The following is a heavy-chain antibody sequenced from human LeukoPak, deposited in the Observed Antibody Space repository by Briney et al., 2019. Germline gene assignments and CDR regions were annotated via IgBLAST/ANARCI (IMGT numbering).Heavy chain of an antibody. Sequence: SVKVSCKASGGTFSSYAISWVRQAPGQGLEWMGGIIPIFGTANYAQKFQGRVTITTDESTSTAYMELSSLRSEDTAVYYCARLSTYHYDSSGYHYDDYWGQGTLVTVSS. V-gene: IGHV1-69*05. CDR1: GGTFSSYA. D-gene: IGHD3-22*01. CDR3: ARLSTYHYDSSGYHYDDY. CDR2: IIPIFGTA. J-gene: IGHJ4*02.